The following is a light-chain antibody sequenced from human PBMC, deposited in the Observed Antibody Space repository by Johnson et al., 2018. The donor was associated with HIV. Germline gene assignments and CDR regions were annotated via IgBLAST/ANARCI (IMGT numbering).Light chain of an antibody. V-gene: IGLV1-51*01. CDR1: SSNIGNNY. Sequence: QSVLSQPPSVSAAPGQKVTISCSGSSSNIGNNYVSWYQHLPGTAPKLLIYDNDKRPPGIPDRLSGSKSGTSATLGITGLQTGDEADYYCGTWDSSLSAFVFGTGTEVTVL. J-gene: IGLJ1*01. CDR2: DND. CDR3: GTWDSSLSAFV.